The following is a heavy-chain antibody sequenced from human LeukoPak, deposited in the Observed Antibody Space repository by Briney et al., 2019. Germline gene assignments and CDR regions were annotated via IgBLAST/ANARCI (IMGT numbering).Heavy chain of an antibody. J-gene: IGHJ4*02. Sequence: GGSLRLSCAASGFTFSSYAMHWVRQAPGKGLEWVAVISYDGSNKYYADSVKGRFTISRDNSKNTLYLQMNSLRAEDTAVYYCTRASYDSSGSPLDYWGQGTLVTVSS. CDR2: ISYDGSNK. D-gene: IGHD3-22*01. CDR3: TRASYDSSGSPLDY. CDR1: GFTFSSYA. V-gene: IGHV3-30*04.